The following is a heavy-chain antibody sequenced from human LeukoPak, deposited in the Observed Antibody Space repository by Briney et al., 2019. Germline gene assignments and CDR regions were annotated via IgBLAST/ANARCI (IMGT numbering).Heavy chain of an antibody. CDR1: GFTFNNHS. Sequence: GGSLRLSCASSGFTFNNHSMNWVRQGPGKRLEWVSSISYSGKYIYYADSVRGRFTISRDNAKNSLHLQMSSLRVEDMAVCYCVRSHDVAAAPLDNWGQGTLVTVSS. J-gene: IGHJ4*02. D-gene: IGHD6-13*01. CDR2: ISYSGKYI. V-gene: IGHV3-21*01. CDR3: VRSHDVAAAPLDN.